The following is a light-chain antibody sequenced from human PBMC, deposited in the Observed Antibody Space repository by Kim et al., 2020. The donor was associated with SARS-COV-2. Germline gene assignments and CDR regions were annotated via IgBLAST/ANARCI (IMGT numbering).Light chain of an antibody. V-gene: IGLV1-44*01. CDR3: AAWDDSLIGPV. J-gene: IGLJ3*02. CDR2: SND. Sequence: GQRLTISCSGSSSNIGINTVSWYHQVPGTAPKLLIYSNDHRSSGVSGRFSGSKSGTSASLAISGLKSEDEGDYFCAAWDDSLIGPVFGGGTQLTVL. CDR1: SSNIGINT.